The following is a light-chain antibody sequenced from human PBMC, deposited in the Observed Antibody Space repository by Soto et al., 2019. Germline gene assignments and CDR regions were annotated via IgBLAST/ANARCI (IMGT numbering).Light chain of an antibody. J-gene: IGKJ1*01. Sequence: EIVMTQSPVTLSVSPGERATLSCRASQSVNNNLAWFQQRPGQAPRLLIYGASTRATGIPARFSGSGSGTEFTLTISSLQSEDFAVYYCQQYNNWPRTFGQGTKVDIK. CDR3: QQYNNWPRT. CDR1: QSVNNN. V-gene: IGKV3-15*01. CDR2: GAS.